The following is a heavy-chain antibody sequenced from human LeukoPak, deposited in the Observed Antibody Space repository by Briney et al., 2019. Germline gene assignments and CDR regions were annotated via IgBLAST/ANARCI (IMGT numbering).Heavy chain of an antibody. D-gene: IGHD5-24*01. CDR2: IYYSGST. V-gene: IGHV4-59*01. J-gene: IGHJ4*02. CDR1: GGSISSYY. CDR3: VRAQEMATINPYYFDY. Sequence: SETLSLTCTVSGGSISSYYWSWIRQPPGKELNWIGYIYYSGSTNYNPSLKSRVTISVDTSKNQFSLKLSSVTAADTAVYYCVRAQEMATINPYYFDYWGQGTLVTVSS.